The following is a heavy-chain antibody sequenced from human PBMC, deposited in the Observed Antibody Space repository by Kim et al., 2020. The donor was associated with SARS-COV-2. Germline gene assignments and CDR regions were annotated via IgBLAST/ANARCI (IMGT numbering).Heavy chain of an antibody. J-gene: IGHJ4*02. Sequence: VKGRFTISRDNSKNTLYLQMNSLRAEDTAVYYCAKLAKYYYGSGSYYVDYWGQGTLVTVSS. D-gene: IGHD3-10*01. CDR3: AKLAKYYYGSGSYYVDY. V-gene: IGHV3-23*03.